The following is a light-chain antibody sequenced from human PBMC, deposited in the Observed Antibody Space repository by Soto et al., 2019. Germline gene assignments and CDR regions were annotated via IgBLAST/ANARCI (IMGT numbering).Light chain of an antibody. J-gene: IGLJ1*01. Sequence: QSVLTQPRPVSGSPGQSVTISCTGTNSDVGGYNYVSWYQQHPGKAPKLMIYDVSKRPSGVPDRFSGSKSGNTASLTISGLQAEDEADYYCCSYAGRYTYVFGTGTKVTVL. CDR2: DVS. CDR1: NSDVGGYNY. CDR3: CSYAGRYTYV. V-gene: IGLV2-11*01.